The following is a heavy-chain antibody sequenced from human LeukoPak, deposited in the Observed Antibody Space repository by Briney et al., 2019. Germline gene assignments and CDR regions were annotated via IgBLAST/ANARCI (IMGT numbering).Heavy chain of an antibody. V-gene: IGHV3-7*01. CDR1: GFAFSNYW. J-gene: IGHJ4*02. CDR2: IKQDGSEK. Sequence: GGSLRLSCAASGFAFSNYWMSWVRQAPGKGLEWVANIKQDGSEKYYVDSLRGRFTISRDNSKNTVYLQMNSLRAEDTAVYYCAGAIYWGQGTLVTVSS. CDR3: AGAIY. D-gene: IGHD2-21*01.